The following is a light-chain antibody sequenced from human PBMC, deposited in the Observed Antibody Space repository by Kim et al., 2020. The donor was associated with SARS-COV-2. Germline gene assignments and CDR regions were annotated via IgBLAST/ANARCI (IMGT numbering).Light chain of an antibody. CDR1: QSVTSSY. V-gene: IGKV3-20*01. CDR3: QQYGTPPYT. CDR2: GAS. Sequence: ETVLTQSPGTLSLSPGERATLSCRASQSVTSSYLAWYQQKPGQAPRLLIYGASIRATDIPDRFSGSESGTDFTLTISRLEPADFAVYYCQQYGTPPYTFGQGTELEI. J-gene: IGKJ2*01.